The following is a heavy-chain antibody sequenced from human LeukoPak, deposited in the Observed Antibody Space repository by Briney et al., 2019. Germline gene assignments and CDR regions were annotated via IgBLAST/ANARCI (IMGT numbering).Heavy chain of an antibody. D-gene: IGHD5-12*01. V-gene: IGHV3-30*18. CDR2: ISYDGSNK. J-gene: IGHJ4*02. CDR1: GFTFSSYG. Sequence: PGGSLRLSCAASGFTFSSYGMHWVRQAPGKGLEWVAVISYDGSNKYYADSVKGRFTISRDNSKNTLYPQMNSLRAEDTAVYYCAKEADIVAAVDYWGQGTLVTVSS. CDR3: AKEADIVAAVDY.